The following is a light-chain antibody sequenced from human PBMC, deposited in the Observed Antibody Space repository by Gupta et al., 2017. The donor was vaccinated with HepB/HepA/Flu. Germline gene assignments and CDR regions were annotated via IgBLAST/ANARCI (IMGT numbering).Light chain of an antibody. Sequence: AIRFPPSPSSFPASTGDRVTITCRASQGISSYLAWYQQKPGKAPKLLIYAAYTLQSGVPSRVSGSGSGTDFTLNISCLQSEDFATYYCQQDDSYPRTFGQGTKVEIK. CDR3: QQDDSYPRT. V-gene: IGKV1-8*01. J-gene: IGKJ1*01. CDR1: QGISSY. CDR2: AAY.